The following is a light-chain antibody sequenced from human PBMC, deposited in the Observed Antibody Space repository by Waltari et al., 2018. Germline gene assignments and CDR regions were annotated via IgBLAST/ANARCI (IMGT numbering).Light chain of an antibody. J-gene: IGKJ3*01. CDR2: KAS. V-gene: IGKV1-5*03. CDR1: QTINDW. CDR3: QQYSSFPLI. Sequence: DIQMTQSPSTLSASIGDRVTITCRASQTINDWLAWYQQKPGRAPKLWIYKASDLESGVPSRFSGSGSGTEFTLTISSLQPDDFATYYCQQYSSFPLIFGPGTRVEIK.